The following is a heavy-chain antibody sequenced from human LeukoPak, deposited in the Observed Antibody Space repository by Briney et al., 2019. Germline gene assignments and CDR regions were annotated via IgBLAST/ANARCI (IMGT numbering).Heavy chain of an antibody. CDR3: ARSFDGQPDY. V-gene: IGHV3-53*01. J-gene: IGHJ4*02. CDR1: GFTFSGYP. D-gene: IGHD2/OR15-2a*01. CDR2: IYSGGST. Sequence: PGKSLRLSCAASGFTFSGYPIHWVRQAPGKGLEWVSVIYSGGSTYYADSVKGRITISRDNSKNTLYLQMNSLRAEDTAVYYCARSFDGQPDYWGQGTLVTVSS.